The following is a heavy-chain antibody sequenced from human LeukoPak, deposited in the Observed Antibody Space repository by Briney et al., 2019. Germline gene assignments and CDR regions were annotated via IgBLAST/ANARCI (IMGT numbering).Heavy chain of an antibody. CDR3: ARVTRYYDFWSGPNAFDI. D-gene: IGHD3-3*01. CDR1: GGTFSSYA. J-gene: IGHJ3*02. V-gene: IGHV1-18*01. CDR2: ISAYNGNT. Sequence: ASVKVSCKASGGTFSSYAISWVRQAPGQGLEWMGWISAYNGNTNYAQKLQGRVTMTTATSTSTAYMELRSLRSDYTAVCYCARVTRYYDFWSGPNAFDIWGQGTMVTVSS.